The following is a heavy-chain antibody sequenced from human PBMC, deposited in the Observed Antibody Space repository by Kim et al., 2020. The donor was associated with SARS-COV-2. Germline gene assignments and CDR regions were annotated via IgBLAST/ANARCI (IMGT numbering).Heavy chain of an antibody. V-gene: IGHV3-23*01. CDR3: AKSLYCSSTSCYRPSYYYYGMDV. J-gene: IGHJ6*02. D-gene: IGHD2-2*01. CDR1: GFTFSSYA. Sequence: GGSLRLSCAASGFTFSSYAMSWVRQAPGKGLEWVSAISGSGGSTYYADSVKGRFTISRDNSKNTLYLQMNSLRAEDTAVYYCAKSLYCSSTSCYRPSYYYYGMDVWGQGTTVTVSS. CDR2: ISGSGGST.